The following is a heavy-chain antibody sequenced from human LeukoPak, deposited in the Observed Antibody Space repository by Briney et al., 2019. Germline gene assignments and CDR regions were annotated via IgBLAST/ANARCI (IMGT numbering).Heavy chain of an antibody. CDR1: GYRFTGYF. D-gene: IGHD5-12*01. CDR3: AAPTERPPPDY. J-gene: IGHJ4*02. V-gene: IGHV1-2*02. CDR2: INPNSGDT. Sequence: GASVRVSCKASGYRFTGYFMHWLRQAPGQGLEWMGWINPNSGDTDYAQKFQGRVTLTRDASIATAYMELTRLRSDDTAVYYCAAPTERPPPDYWGQGTLVTVSS.